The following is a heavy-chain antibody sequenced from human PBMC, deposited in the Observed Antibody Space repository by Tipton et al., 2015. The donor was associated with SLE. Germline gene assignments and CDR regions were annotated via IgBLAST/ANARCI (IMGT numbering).Heavy chain of an antibody. V-gene: IGHV4-59*11. CDR2: MYYSGSI. CDR3: ARTLGAIAHTVYDAFDI. CDR1: GGSISSHH. Sequence: TLSLTCTVSGGSISSHHWSWIRQPPGKGLEWIGYMYYSGSINYNPSLKSRVTISADTSKKQFSLKLSSVTAADTAVYYCARTLGAIAHTVYDAFDIWGQGKMVTVSS. D-gene: IGHD1-26*01. J-gene: IGHJ3*02.